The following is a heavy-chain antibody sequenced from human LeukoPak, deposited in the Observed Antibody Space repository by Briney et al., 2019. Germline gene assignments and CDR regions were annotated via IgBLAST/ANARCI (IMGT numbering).Heavy chain of an antibody. CDR3: ATGRVYYDNSGRGY. CDR2: INWNGGST. V-gene: IGHV3-20*04. J-gene: IGHJ4*02. Sequence: PGGSLRLSCAASGFIFDDYGMCWVRQAPGKGLEWVSGINWNGGSTGYADSVKGRFTISRDNAKNSLYLQMNSLRAEDTALYYCATGRVYYDNSGRGYWGQGTLVTVSS. D-gene: IGHD3-22*01. CDR1: GFIFDDYG.